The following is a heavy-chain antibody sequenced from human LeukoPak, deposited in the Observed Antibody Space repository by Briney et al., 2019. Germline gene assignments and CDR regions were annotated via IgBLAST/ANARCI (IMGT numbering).Heavy chain of an antibody. CDR1: GFTVSSNY. CDR2: IYSDGNT. V-gene: IGHV3-53*01. Sequence: PGGSLRLSCAASGFTVSSNYMSWVRQAPGKGLEWVSVIYSDGNTYYADSVKGRFTISRDNSKNTLYLQRNSLRAEDTAVYYCARDYSGRGDAFDILGQGTMVNVSS. D-gene: IGHD2-15*01. J-gene: IGHJ3*02. CDR3: ARDYSGRGDAFDI.